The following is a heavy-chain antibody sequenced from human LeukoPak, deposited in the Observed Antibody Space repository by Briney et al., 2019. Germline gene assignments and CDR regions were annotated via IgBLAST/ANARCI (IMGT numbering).Heavy chain of an antibody. CDR1: ASTFTTYG. CDR3: ATYFSGSGSFTTQFDH. D-gene: IGHD3-10*01. Sequence: ASVKVSCKTSASTFTTYGITWVRQAPGQGLKWMGWINTHKGNTYFSREFQDRVFLTTDASTTTAYMELRSLRSDDTAIYYRATYFSGSGSFTTQFDHWGQGTLVTVSS. V-gene: IGHV1-18*04. J-gene: IGHJ4*02. CDR2: INTHKGNT.